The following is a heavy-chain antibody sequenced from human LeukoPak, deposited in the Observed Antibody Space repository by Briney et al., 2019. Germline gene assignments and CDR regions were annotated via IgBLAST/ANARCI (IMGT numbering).Heavy chain of an antibody. CDR3: ARDVARSGDLFGWFDP. J-gene: IGHJ5*02. V-gene: IGHV4-59*11. D-gene: IGHD3-10*01. Sequence: PSETLSLTCTVSGGSMSSRYWSWIRQPPGKGREWIGYVYYSGTTNSNPSLKSRVTISVDTSKNQFSLNLRSVTAADTAVYYCARDVARSGDLFGWFDPWGQGTLVSVSS. CDR2: VYYSGTT. CDR1: GGSMSSRY.